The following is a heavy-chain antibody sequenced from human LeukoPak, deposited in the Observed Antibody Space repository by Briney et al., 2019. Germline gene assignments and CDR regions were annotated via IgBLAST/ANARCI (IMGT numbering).Heavy chain of an antibody. CDR2: MSFDGSHI. J-gene: IGHJ6*03. D-gene: IGHD3-16*01. V-gene: IGHV3-30*01. CDR1: QFTFSSHA. CDR3: ARGGTYYYQYYYMDV. Sequence: GGSLRLSCAASQFTFSSHAMNWVRQAPGKGLDWVAVMSFDGSHIYYADSVKGRFTISRDNSKNTLFLQMNSLNADDTAVYYCARGGTYYYQYYYMDVWGKGTTVTDSS.